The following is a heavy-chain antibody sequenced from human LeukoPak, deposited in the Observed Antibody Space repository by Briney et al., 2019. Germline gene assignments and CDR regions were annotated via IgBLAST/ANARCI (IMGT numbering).Heavy chain of an antibody. J-gene: IGHJ3*02. CDR1: GFTFNNYA. CDR2: ISSRGTYI. V-gene: IGHV3-21*01. CDR3: ARGGWFGELNDAFDI. Sequence: GGSLRLSCAASGFTFNNYAMSWVRQAPGKGLEWVSSISSRGTYIYHADSVKGRFTISRDNAKNSLYLQMNSLRAEDTAVYYCARGGWFGELNDAFDIWGQGTMVTVSS. D-gene: IGHD3-10*01.